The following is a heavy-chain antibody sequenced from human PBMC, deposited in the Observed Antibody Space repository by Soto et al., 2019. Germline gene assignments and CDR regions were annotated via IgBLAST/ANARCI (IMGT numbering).Heavy chain of an antibody. CDR2: IYHSGNT. V-gene: IGHV4-38-2*01. CDR1: GYSISLGYY. D-gene: IGHD2-15*01. Sequence: SETLSLTCAVSGYSISLGYYWGWIRQPPGKGLEWIGSIYHSGNTYYNPSLKSRVSISLDTSKNHFSLELTSVTAADTAVYYCARVKLAGRGGFDHWGLGTLVTVS. J-gene: IGHJ4*02. CDR3: ARVKLAGRGGFDH.